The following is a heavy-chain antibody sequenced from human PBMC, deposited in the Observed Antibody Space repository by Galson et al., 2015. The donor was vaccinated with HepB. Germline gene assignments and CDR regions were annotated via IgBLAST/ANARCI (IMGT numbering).Heavy chain of an antibody. CDR2: TSYRSKWYI. D-gene: IGHD6-6*01. Sequence: CAISGDRVSSNSAGWTWIRQSPSRGHEWLGRTSYRSKWYIDYAVSVKGRITINPDTSNNQDSLRLTSVTREDAAVYYCSRGGLVKAARGGLACLDPWGQGSLVTASP. V-gene: IGHV6-1*01. CDR1: GDRVSSNSAG. J-gene: IGHJ5*02. CDR3: SRGGLVKAARGGLACLDP.